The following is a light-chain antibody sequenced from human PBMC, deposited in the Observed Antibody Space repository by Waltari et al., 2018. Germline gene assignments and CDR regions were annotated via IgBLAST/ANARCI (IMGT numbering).Light chain of an antibody. V-gene: IGLV2-23*01. CDR3: CSYAGGSRVI. CDR1: TNDIGTYNF. Sequence: QSALTQPASLSGSPGPSITTSCAGTTNDIGTYNFVSWFQQFPGQSPKLIVSEATKRPSGVSYRFSGSKSGNTASLTISGLQAEDEADYYCCSYAGGSRVIFGGGTKLTVL. CDR2: EAT. J-gene: IGLJ2*01.